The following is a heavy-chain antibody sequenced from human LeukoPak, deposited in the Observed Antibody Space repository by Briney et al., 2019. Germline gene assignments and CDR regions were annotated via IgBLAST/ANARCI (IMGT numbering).Heavy chain of an antibody. Sequence: SETLSLTCTVSGGSINGYYWSWIRQPPGKGLEWIGYIYYSGSTNYNPSLKSRVTISVDTSNNQFSLKLSSVTAADTAVYYCARHRDYGGNSDYWGQGTLVTVSS. D-gene: IGHD4-23*01. CDR2: IYYSGST. CDR3: ARHRDYGGNSDY. J-gene: IGHJ4*02. V-gene: IGHV4-59*08. CDR1: GGSINGYY.